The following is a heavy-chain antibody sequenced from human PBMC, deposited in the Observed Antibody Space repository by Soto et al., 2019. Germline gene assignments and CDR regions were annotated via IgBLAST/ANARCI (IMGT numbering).Heavy chain of an antibody. J-gene: IGHJ2*01. D-gene: IGHD6-19*01. V-gene: IGHV3-9*01. CDR1: GFTFDDYA. Sequence: EVQLVESGGGLVQPGWSLRLSCAASGFTFDDYAMHWVRQAPGKGLEWVSGISWNSGSIGYADSVKGRFTISRDNAKNSLYLQMNSLRAEDTALYYCAKASLRLVTSWYFDLWGRGTLVTVSS. CDR3: AKASLRLVTSWYFDL. CDR2: ISWNSGSI.